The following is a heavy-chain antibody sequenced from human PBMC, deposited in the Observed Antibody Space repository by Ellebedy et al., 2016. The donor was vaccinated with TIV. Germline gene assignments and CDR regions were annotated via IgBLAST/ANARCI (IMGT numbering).Heavy chain of an antibody. J-gene: IGHJ4*02. CDR1: GFTFSSYA. CDR3: ASSRYHYYLGNTIFVY. Sequence: GESLKISCAASGFTFSSYAMSWVRQAPGKGLEWVSAISGSGGSTYYADSVKGRFTISRDNSKNTLYLQMNSLRAEDTAVYYCASSRYHYYLGNTIFVYWGQGTLVTVAS. V-gene: IGHV3-23*01. CDR2: ISGSGGST. D-gene: IGHD3-16*01.